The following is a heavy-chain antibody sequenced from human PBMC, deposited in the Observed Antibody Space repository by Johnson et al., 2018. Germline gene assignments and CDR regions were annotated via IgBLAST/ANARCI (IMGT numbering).Heavy chain of an antibody. CDR1: GLSVGRNY. CDR2: IYSGDNA. J-gene: IGHJ3*02. V-gene: IGHV3-53*01. CDR3: ARDTGAGFCRGDSCYSAFDI. D-gene: IGHD2-15*01. Sequence: VQLVQSGGGLIQPGGSLRLSCAASGLSVGRNYMSWVRQSPGEGLEWVSIIYSGDNAYYADSVKGRFTISRDTSKNTLNLQMSSLRVEDTARYYCARDTGAGFCRGDSCYSAFDIWGQGTMVTVSS.